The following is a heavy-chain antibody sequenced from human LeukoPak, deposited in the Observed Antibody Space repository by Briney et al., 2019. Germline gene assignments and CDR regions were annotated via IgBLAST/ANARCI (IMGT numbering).Heavy chain of an antibody. V-gene: IGHV3-21*06. CDR2: ISTSSGYI. CDR1: RFNFNSFV. Sequence: RGSLRLSCAASRFNFNSFVMGWVRQPPGKGLEWVSSISTSSGYIFYADSLKGRVTISRDNAKNSLYLQMNSLRAEDTAVYYCVRGKKPGWDMSYFDYWGQGILVTVSS. CDR3: VRGKKPGWDMSYFDY. J-gene: IGHJ4*02. D-gene: IGHD1-14*01.